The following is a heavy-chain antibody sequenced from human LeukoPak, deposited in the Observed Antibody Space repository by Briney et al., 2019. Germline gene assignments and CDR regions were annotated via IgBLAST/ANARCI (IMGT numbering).Heavy chain of an antibody. V-gene: IGHV3-23*01. CDR1: GFTFSSYA. CDR2: ISGSGGST. J-gene: IGHJ4*02. D-gene: IGHD6-13*01. Sequence: PGGSLRLSCAASGFTFSSYAMSWVRQAPGKGLEWVSAISGSGGSTYYADSVKGRFTISRDNSKNTLYLQMNSLRAEDTAVYYCAKPSKAGIAAAGPYDYWGQGTLVTVSS. CDR3: AKPSKAGIAAAGPYDY.